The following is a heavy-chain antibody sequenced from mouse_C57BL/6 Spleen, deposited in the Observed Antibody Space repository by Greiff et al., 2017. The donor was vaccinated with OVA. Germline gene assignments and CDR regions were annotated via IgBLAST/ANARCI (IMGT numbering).Heavy chain of an antibody. Sequence: VQLKESGAELVKPGASVKLSCTASGFNIKDYYMHWVKQRTEQGLEWIGRIDPEDGETKYAPKFQGKATITADTSSNTAYLQLSSLTSEDTAVYYCARSTTVPAGYFDVWGTGTTVTVSS. V-gene: IGHV14-2*01. CDR2: IDPEDGET. J-gene: IGHJ1*03. D-gene: IGHD1-1*01. CDR3: ARSTTVPAGYFDV. CDR1: GFNIKDYY.